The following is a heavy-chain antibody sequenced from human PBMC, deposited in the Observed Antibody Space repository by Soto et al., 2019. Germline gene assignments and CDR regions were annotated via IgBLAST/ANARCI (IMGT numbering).Heavy chain of an antibody. CDR1: GDSISSYY. D-gene: IGHD3-22*01. Sequence: QVQLQESGPGLVKPSETLSLTCAVSGDSISSYYCMWIRQPPGKGLESIGYLYYGRSANYNPSLRSGVTLSLDTSTNQCSLTLSSMTAADTAVYYCALRSMAVVQEYWCQGNLVTVSS. V-gene: IGHV4-59*01. CDR3: ALRSMAVVQEY. J-gene: IGHJ4*02. CDR2: LYYGRSA.